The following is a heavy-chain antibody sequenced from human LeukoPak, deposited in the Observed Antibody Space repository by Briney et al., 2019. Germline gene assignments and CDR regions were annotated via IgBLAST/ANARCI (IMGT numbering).Heavy chain of an antibody. V-gene: IGHV3-9*01. D-gene: IGHD6-19*01. Sequence: PGGSLRLSCAGSGFTFDDYAMHWVRQAPGKGLEWVPGISWNSGSIGYADSVKGRFTISRDNSKNTLYLQMNSLRAEDTAVYYCAKDRSGYSSGWKQGVDYWGQGTLVTVSS. CDR1: GFTFDDYA. J-gene: IGHJ4*02. CDR3: AKDRSGYSSGWKQGVDY. CDR2: ISWNSGSI.